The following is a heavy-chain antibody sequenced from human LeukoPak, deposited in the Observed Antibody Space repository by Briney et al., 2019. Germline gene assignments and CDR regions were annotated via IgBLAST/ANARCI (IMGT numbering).Heavy chain of an antibody. J-gene: IGHJ6*03. CDR3: ARDGSAVVPAAIRNYYYYYMDV. CDR2: ISSRRSTI. CDR1: GFTFSSYS. V-gene: IGHV3-48*01. Sequence: GGSLRLSCAASGFTFSSYSMNWVRQAPGKGLEWVSYISSRRSTIYYADSVKGRFTISRDNAKNSLYVQMNSLRAEDTAVYYCARDGSAVVPAAIRNYYYYYMDVWGKGTTVTVSS. D-gene: IGHD2-2*01.